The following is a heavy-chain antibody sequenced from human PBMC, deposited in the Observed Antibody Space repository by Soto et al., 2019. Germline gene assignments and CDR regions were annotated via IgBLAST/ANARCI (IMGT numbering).Heavy chain of an antibody. CDR3: ARDSRNSSSDYYYYGMDV. V-gene: IGHV4-30-4*01. D-gene: IGHD6-6*01. J-gene: IGHJ6*02. CDR2: IYYSGST. CDR1: GGSISSGDYY. Sequence: TSETLSLTCTVSGGSISSGDYYWSWTRQPPGKGLEWIGYIYYSGSTHYNPSLKSRVTISVDTSKNHFSLKLSSVTAADTAVYYCARDSRNSSSDYYYYGMDVWGQGTTVTVSS.